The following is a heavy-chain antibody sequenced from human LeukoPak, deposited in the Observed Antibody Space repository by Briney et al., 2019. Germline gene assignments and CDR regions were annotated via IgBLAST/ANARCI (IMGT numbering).Heavy chain of an antibody. CDR1: GYSFTSYW. CDR2: IYPGDSDT. Sequence: GESLKISCKGSGYSFTSYWIGWVRQMPGKGLVWMGIIYPGDSDTRYSPSFQGHVTISADKSISTAYLQWSSLKASDTAMYFCARPLTVAGTALLAYWGQGTLVTVSS. J-gene: IGHJ4*02. D-gene: IGHD6-19*01. CDR3: ARPLTVAGTALLAY. V-gene: IGHV5-51*01.